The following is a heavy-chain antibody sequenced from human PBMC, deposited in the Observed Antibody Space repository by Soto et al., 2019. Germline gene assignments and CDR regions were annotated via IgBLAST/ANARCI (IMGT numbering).Heavy chain of an antibody. CDR2: IYYSGST. CDR3: ASTYSGAFDI. CDR1: GGSISSGGYY. V-gene: IGHV4-31*03. J-gene: IGHJ3*02. Sequence: QVQLQESGPGLVKPSQTLSLTCTVSGGSISSGGYYWSWIRQHPGKGLEWIGYIYYSGSTYYNPSLKSRVTISVDTSKTHVSPKLSSVTAADTAVYHCASTYSGAFDIWGQGTMVTVSS. D-gene: IGHD2-15*01.